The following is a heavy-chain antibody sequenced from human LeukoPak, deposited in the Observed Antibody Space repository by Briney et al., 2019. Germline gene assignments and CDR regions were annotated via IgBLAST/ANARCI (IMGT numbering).Heavy chain of an antibody. CDR3: AKDLGYGYTTYFDY. V-gene: IGHV3-30*18. Sequence: PGRSLRLSCAASGFTFSSYGMHWVRQAPGKGLEWVAVISYDGSNKYYADSVKGRFTISRDNSKNTLYLQMNNLRAEDTAVYYCAKDLGYGYTTYFDYWGQGTLVTVSS. D-gene: IGHD5-18*01. CDR2: ISYDGSNK. J-gene: IGHJ4*02. CDR1: GFTFSSYG.